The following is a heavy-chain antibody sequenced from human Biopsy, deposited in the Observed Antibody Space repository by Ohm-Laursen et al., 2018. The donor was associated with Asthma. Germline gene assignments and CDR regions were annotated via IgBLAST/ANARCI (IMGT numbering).Heavy chain of an antibody. Sequence: SLRLSCAASGFAFNNSSMTWVRQAPGKGLEWVPSISASGVRTFYADSVKGRFTISRDNSRNTLHLEMNSLRAEDTAVYFCAKEVFPGWELRRGPDSWGQGTLVTVSS. CDR1: GFAFNNSS. V-gene: IGHV3-23*01. CDR3: AKEVFPGWELRRGPDS. CDR2: ISASGVRT. D-gene: IGHD1-26*01. J-gene: IGHJ4*02.